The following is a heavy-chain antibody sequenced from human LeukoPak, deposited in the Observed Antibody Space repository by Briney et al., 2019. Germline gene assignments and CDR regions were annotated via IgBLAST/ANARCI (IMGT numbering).Heavy chain of an antibody. V-gene: IGHV3-74*01. Sequence: GGSLRLSCAASGFTFSRYGMHWVRQAPGKGLVWVSHVSVDGSGTNYAASVKGRFTISRDNAKNTLYLHMNSLRAEDTAVYYCSRGGATCWGQGTLVTVSS. CDR1: GFTFSRYG. CDR2: VSVDGSGT. J-gene: IGHJ4*02. D-gene: IGHD1-26*01. CDR3: SRGGATC.